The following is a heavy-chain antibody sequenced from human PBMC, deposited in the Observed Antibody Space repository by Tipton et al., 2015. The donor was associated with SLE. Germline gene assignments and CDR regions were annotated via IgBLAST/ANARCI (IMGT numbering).Heavy chain of an antibody. V-gene: IGHV3-23*01. J-gene: IGHJ4*02. D-gene: IGHD2-15*01. CDR1: GFTFSSYA. Sequence: SLRLSCAASGFTFSSYAMGWVRQAPGKGLEWVSAISNSGGRTYYADSVKGRFTISRDNSKNTLYLQMNSLRAEDTAVYYCVSEGYCSGGSCLFDYWGQGTLVTVSS. CDR2: ISNSGGRT. CDR3: VSEGYCSGGSCLFDY.